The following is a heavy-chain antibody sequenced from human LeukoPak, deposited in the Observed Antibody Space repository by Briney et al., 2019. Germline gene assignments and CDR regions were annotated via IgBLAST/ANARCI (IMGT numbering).Heavy chain of an antibody. Sequence: PGGSLRLSCAASGFTFSSYEMNWVRQAPGKGLEWVSYISSSGSTIYYADSVKGRFTISRDNAKNSLYLQMNSLRAEDTAVYYCARELWKGYYYYYGMDVWGQGTTVTVSS. CDR3: ARELWKGYYYYYGMDV. CDR2: ISSSGSTI. J-gene: IGHJ6*02. D-gene: IGHD2-21*01. V-gene: IGHV3-48*03. CDR1: GFTFSSYE.